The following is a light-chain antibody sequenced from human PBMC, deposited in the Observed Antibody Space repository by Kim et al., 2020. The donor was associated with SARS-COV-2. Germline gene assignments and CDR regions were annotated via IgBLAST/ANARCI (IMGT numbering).Light chain of an antibody. CDR2: KDS. CDR3: QSADSSGTWV. CDR1: GMPKQY. J-gene: IGLJ3*02. Sequence: VSPGQTARITCTGDGMPKQYGYWSQQKPGQAPVLVIYKDSERPSGIPGRFSGSSSGTTVTLTISGVQAEDAADYYCQSADSSGTWVFGGGTQLTVL. V-gene: IGLV3-25*03.